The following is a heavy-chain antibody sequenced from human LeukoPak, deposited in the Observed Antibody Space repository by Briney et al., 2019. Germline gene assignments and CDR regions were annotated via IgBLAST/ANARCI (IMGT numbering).Heavy chain of an antibody. CDR1: GGSFSSYY. J-gene: IGHJ6*02. CDR3: ARVSSSWSYYYYGMDV. CDR2: INHSGST. D-gene: IGHD6-13*01. V-gene: IGHV4-34*01. Sequence: SETLSLTCAVYGGSFSSYYWSWIRQPPGKGLEWIGEINHSGSTNYNPSLKSRVTISVDTSKNQFSLKLSSVTAADTAVYYCARVSSSWSYYYYGMDVWGQGTTVTVSS.